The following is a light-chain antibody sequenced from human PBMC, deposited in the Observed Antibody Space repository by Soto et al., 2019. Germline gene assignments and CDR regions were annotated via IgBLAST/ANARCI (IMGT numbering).Light chain of an antibody. Sequence: DIQMTQSPSTLSASVGDRVTITCRASQSISSWLAWYQQKPGKAPKLLLCKASNLQSGVPSRFSGSGSGTEFTLTISSLQPDDFATYYCQQYNSYPWTFGQGTKVEIK. CDR3: QQYNSYPWT. J-gene: IGKJ1*01. V-gene: IGKV1-5*03. CDR1: QSISSW. CDR2: KAS.